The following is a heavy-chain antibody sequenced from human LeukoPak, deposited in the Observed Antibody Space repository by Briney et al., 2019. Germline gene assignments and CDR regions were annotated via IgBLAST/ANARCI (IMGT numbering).Heavy chain of an antibody. CDR3: AREVHYYDSSGYDAFDI. D-gene: IGHD3-22*01. J-gene: IGHJ3*02. CDR2: ISSSSSYI. V-gene: IGHV3-21*01. Sequence: GGSLRLSCAASGFTFSSYSMNWVRQAPGKGLEWVSSISSSSSYIYYADSVKGRFTISRDNAKNSLYLQMNSLRAEDTAVHYCAREVHYYDSSGYDAFDIWGQGTMVTVSS. CDR1: GFTFSSYS.